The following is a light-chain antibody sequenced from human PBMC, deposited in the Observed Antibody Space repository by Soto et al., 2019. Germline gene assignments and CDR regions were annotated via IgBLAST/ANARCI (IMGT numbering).Light chain of an antibody. Sequence: QSALTQPASVSGSPGQSITVSCTGSSSDIGSYNLVSWYQQLPGKAPKVIISEASKRPSGVPDRFSGSKSGNTASLTISGLQADDEAVYYCCSYAGIYSYVFGTGTKLTVL. CDR1: SSDIGSYNL. CDR3: CSYAGIYSYV. V-gene: IGLV2-23*01. J-gene: IGLJ1*01. CDR2: EAS.